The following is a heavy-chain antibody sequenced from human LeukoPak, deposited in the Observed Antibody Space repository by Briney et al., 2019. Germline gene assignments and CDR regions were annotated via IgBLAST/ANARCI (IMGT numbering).Heavy chain of an antibody. J-gene: IGHJ4*02. CDR2: ISGSGDNT. V-gene: IGHV3-23*01. Sequence: GGSLRLSCAASGFTSSGYAMGWVRQAPGKGLEWVSTISGSGDNTYYADSVKGRFTISSDTSKNTLSLQMNSLRAEDTAVYYCARDLSPVVRASPMGYWGQGTLVTVSS. CDR3: ARDLSPVVRASPMGY. D-gene: IGHD3-10*01. CDR1: GFTSSGYA.